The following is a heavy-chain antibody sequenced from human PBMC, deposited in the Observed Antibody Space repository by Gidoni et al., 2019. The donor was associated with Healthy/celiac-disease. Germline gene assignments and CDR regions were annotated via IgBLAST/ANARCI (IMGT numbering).Heavy chain of an antibody. D-gene: IGHD6-13*01. Sequence: PGQGLEWMGRTIPILGIANYAQKFQGRVTITADKSTSTAYMELSSMRSEETAVYCCARDTRGSIAAAGTDYWGQGTLVTVSS. V-gene: IGHV1-69*04. J-gene: IGHJ4*02. CDR2: TIPILGIA. CDR3: ARDTRGSIAAAGTDY.